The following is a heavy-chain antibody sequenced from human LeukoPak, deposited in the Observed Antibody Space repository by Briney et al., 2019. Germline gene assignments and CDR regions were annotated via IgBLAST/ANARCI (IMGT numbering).Heavy chain of an antibody. J-gene: IGHJ5*02. V-gene: IGHV4-30-4*01. Sequence: SETLSLTCTVSGGSISSGDYYWSWIRQPPGKGLEWIGYTYYSGNTYYNPSLKSRVTISLDTSNNQFSLKLSSVTAADTAVYYCARDLSPHGFDPWGQGILVTVSS. CDR3: ARDLSPHGFDP. CDR2: TYYSGNT. CDR1: GGSISSGDYY.